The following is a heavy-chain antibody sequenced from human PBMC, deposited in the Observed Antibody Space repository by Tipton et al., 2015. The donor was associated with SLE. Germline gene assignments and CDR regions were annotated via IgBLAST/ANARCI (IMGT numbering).Heavy chain of an antibody. V-gene: IGHV3-21*01. CDR2: ISSSGSYI. CDR3: ARDPGDWGYDY. CDR1: GFTFSSYA. J-gene: IGHJ4*02. Sequence: SLRLSCAASGFTFSSYATNWVRQAPGKGLEWVSSISSSGSYIYYADSVKGRFTISRDNAKNSLYLQLNSLRAEDTAVYYCARDPGDWGYDYWGQGTLVTVSS. D-gene: IGHD7-27*01.